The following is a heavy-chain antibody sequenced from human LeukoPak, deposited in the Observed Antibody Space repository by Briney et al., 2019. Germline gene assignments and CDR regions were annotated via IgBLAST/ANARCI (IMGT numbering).Heavy chain of an antibody. V-gene: IGHV3-23*01. CDR3: AKVSGQLGDFDY. CDR2: ISGSGGST. Sequence: PGGSLRLSCAASGFTFSSYAMSWVRQAPGKGLEWVSAISGSGGSTYYADSVKGRFTISRDNSKNTLYLQMDSLRAEDTAVYYCAKVSGQLGDFDYWGQGTLVTVSS. D-gene: IGHD6-13*01. CDR1: GFTFSSYA. J-gene: IGHJ4*02.